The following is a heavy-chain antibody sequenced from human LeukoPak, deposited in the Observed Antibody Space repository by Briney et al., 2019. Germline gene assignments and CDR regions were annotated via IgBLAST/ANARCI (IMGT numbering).Heavy chain of an antibody. J-gene: IGHJ4*02. CDR3: ARDRQYSYGYLDY. CDR2: ISAYNGNT. Sequence: ASVKVSCKASGYTFTSYGISWVRQTPGQGLEYMGWISAYNGNTNYAQKLQGRVTMTTDTSTSTAYVELRSLRSDDTAVYYCARDRQYSYGYLDYWGQGTLVTVSS. V-gene: IGHV1-18*01. D-gene: IGHD3-22*01. CDR1: GYTFTSYG.